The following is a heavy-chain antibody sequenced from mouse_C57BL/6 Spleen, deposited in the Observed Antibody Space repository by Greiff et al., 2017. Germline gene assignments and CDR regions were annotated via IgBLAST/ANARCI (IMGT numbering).Heavy chain of an antibody. CDR1: GYTFTSYT. J-gene: IGHJ3*01. Sequence: VQLQQSGAELARPGASVKMSCKASGYTFTSYTMHWVKQRPGQGLEWIGYINPSSGYTKYNQKFKDKATLTADKSSSTAYMQLSSLTSEDSSFYYCARVYYSNYGFAYWGQGTLVTVSA. CDR2: INPSSGYT. D-gene: IGHD2-5*01. V-gene: IGHV1-4*01. CDR3: ARVYYSNYGFAY.